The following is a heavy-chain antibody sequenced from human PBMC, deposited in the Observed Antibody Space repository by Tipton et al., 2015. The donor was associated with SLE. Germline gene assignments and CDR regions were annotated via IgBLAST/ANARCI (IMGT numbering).Heavy chain of an antibody. CDR3: AREGCSGGSCYHNWFDP. D-gene: IGHD2-15*01. J-gene: IGHJ5*02. Sequence: GSLRLSCAASGLTFTTYGMSWVRQAPGKGLEWVANINQDGSEKYYVDSVKGRFTISRDSAKNSLYLQMNSLRAEDTGVYYCAREGCSGGSCYHNWFDPWGQGTLVTVSS. CDR1: GLTFTTYG. CDR2: INQDGSEK. V-gene: IGHV3-7*01.